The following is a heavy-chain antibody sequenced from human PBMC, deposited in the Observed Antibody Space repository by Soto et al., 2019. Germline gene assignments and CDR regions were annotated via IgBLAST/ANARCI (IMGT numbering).Heavy chain of an antibody. CDR1: GFTFSSYA. V-gene: IGHV3-30-3*01. CDR3: ASACGNYHDSSVYYPYCFYVMDV. D-gene: IGHD3-22*01. Sequence: QVQLVESGGGVVQPGRSLRLSCAVSGFTFSSYAMHWVRQAPGKGLEWVALISYDGSNKYYADSVKGRFTISRDNSKNTLYLQMNCLRPVYTSVFYCASACGNYHDSSVYYPYCFYVMDVGCQGTTVTVSS. CDR2: ISYDGSNK. J-gene: IGHJ6*02.